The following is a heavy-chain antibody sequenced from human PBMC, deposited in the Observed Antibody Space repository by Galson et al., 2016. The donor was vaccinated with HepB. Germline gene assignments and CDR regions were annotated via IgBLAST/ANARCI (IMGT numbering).Heavy chain of an antibody. J-gene: IGHJ4*02. CDR1: GFTFSSYA. Sequence: SLRLSCAASGFTFSSYAMTWVRQAPGKGLDWVSTISGSGGETHYADSVKGRFTFSRDNSKNTMYVQMTSLSAEDTAVYYCARFSGRYNGDFDYWGQGTLVTVSS. D-gene: IGHD1-26*01. CDR2: ISGSGGET. CDR3: ARFSGRYNGDFDY. V-gene: IGHV3-23*01.